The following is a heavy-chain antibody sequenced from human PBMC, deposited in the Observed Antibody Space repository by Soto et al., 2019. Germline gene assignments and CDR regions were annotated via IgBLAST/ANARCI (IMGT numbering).Heavy chain of an antibody. J-gene: IGHJ4*02. Sequence: QVQLQESGPGLVKPSETLSLTCTVSGGSISSGGYYWSWIRQHPGKGLEWIGYIYYSGSTYYNPSLKSRVPISVDTSKNQFSLKLSSVIAADTAVYYCASGYCSGGSCYHVHYWGQGTLVTVSS. CDR1: GGSISSGGYY. D-gene: IGHD2-15*01. CDR3: ASGYCSGGSCYHVHY. CDR2: IYYSGST. V-gene: IGHV4-31*03.